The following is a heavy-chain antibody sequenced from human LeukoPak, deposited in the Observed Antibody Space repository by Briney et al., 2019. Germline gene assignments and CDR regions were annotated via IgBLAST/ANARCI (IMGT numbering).Heavy chain of an antibody. V-gene: IGHV5-51*01. CDR2: IFLGDSDT. D-gene: IGHD2-2*01. CDR3: ARHGVVPATDDAFDI. CDR1: GYSFTNYW. Sequence: GESLKISCKLSGYSFTNYWISWVRQMPGKGLEWMGIIFLGDSDTRYSPSFRGLVTFSADKSINTAYLHWSSLKASDTALYYCARHGVVPATDDAFDIWGQGTMVTVSS. J-gene: IGHJ3*02.